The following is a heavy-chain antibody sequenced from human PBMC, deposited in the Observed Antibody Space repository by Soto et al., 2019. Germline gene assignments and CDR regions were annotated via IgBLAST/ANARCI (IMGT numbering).Heavy chain of an antibody. V-gene: IGHV1-69*08. Sequence: QVQLVQSGAEVKKPGSSVKVSCKASGGTFSSYTISWVRQAPGQGLEWMGRIIPILGIANYAQKFQGRVTITADKSTSTAYMELSSLRSDDTAVYYCARDGRDCSGGSCYMDVWGKGTTVTVSS. CDR1: GGTFSSYT. J-gene: IGHJ6*03. D-gene: IGHD2-15*01. CDR2: IIPILGIA. CDR3: ARDGRDCSGGSCYMDV.